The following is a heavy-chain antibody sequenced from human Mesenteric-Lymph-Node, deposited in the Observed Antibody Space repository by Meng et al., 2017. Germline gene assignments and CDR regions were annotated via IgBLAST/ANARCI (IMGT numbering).Heavy chain of an antibody. CDR2: ISSSGSTI. V-gene: IGHV3-48*03. D-gene: IGHD3-9*01. CDR1: GFTFSSYE. Sequence: GESLKISCAASGFTFSSYEMNWVRQAPGKGLEWVSYISSSGSTIYYADSVKGRFTISRDNAKNSLYLQMNSLRTEDTAVYYCVRDSSDILTGYQGYWGQGTLVTVSS. J-gene: IGHJ4*02. CDR3: VRDSSDILTGYQGY.